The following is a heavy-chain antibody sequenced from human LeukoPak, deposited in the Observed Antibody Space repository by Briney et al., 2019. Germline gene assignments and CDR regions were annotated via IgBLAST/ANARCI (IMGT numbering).Heavy chain of an antibody. CDR3: AELGITMIGGV. V-gene: IGHV3-30*04. D-gene: IGHD3-10*02. CDR1: GFTFSTYA. Sequence: GRSLRLSCAASGFTFSTYAMHWVRQAPGKGLEWVAVISYVGTHKYYADSVKGRFTISRDNAKNSLYLQMNSLRAEDTAVYYCAELGITMIGGVWGKGTTVTISS. CDR2: ISYVGTHK. J-gene: IGHJ6*04.